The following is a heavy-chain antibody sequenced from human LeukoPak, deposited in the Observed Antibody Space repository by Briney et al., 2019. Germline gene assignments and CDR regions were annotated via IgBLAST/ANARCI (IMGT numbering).Heavy chain of an antibody. CDR2: IYYSGST. CDR3: ARSMTHNAYYFDY. D-gene: IGHD2/OR15-2a*01. CDR1: GGSISSGGYS. Sequence: SQTLSLTCAVSGGSISSGGYSWSWIRQPPGKGLEWIGYIYYSGSTNYNPSLKSRVTISVDTSKNQFSLKLSSVTAADTAVYYCARSMTHNAYYFDYWGQGTLVTVSS. J-gene: IGHJ4*02. V-gene: IGHV4-30-4*07.